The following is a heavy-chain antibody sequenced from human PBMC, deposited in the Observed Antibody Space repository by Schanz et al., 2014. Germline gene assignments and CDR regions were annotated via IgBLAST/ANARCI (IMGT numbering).Heavy chain of an antibody. CDR1: GFTFSTYA. V-gene: IGHV3-23*01. CDR2: ITTGGNT. CDR3: ARDLTVDTGYVVHYYYYGMDV. Sequence: VPLLQSGGALVQPGGSLRLSCSASGFTFSTYAMSWARQTPGKGLEWVSSITTGGNTYYRDSVKGRFTISRDSSKNTLYLQMNSLKTEDTAVYFCARDLTVDTGYVVHYYYYGMDVWGQGTTVTVSS. D-gene: IGHD5-12*01. J-gene: IGHJ6*02.